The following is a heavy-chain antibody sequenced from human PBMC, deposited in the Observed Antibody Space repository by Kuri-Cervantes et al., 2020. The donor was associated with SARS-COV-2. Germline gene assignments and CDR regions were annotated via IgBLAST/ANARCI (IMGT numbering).Heavy chain of an antibody. CDR1: GFTFNSYG. D-gene: IGHD4-11*01. CDR2: IWYDGSNK. J-gene: IGHJ6*02. CDR3: ARCAFTDYSNYYYYYYYGMDV. V-gene: IGHV3-33*08. Sequence: GESLKISCAASGFTFNSYGMHWVRQAPGKGLEWVAVIWYDGSNKYYADSVKGRFTISRDNSKNTLYLQMNSLRAEDTAVYYCARCAFTDYSNYYYYYYYGMDVWGQGTTVTVSS.